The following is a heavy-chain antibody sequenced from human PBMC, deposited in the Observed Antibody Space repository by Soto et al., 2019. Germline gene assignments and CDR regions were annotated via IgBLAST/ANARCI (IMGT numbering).Heavy chain of an antibody. Sequence: SETLSLTCAVYGGSFSGYYWSWIRQPQGKGLEWIGEINHSGSTNYNPSLKSRVTISVDTSKNQFSLKLSSLTAADTAVYYCARGTAMIVVVGRDAPDKCYLDYRGQGTQVTVSS. CDR1: GGSFSGYY. D-gene: IGHD3-22*01. CDR3: ARGTAMIVVVGRDAPDKCYLDY. V-gene: IGHV4-34*01. J-gene: IGHJ4*02. CDR2: INHSGST.